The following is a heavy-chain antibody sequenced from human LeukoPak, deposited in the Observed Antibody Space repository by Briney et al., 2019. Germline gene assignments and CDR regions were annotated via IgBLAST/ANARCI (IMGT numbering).Heavy chain of an antibody. J-gene: IGHJ6*02. CDR3: ARDRREGFDCSSTSCPYYYSGMDV. Sequence: GGSLRLSCAASGFTFSSYSMNWVRQAPGKGLEWVSYISSSSSTIYYADSVKGRFTISRDNAKNSLYLQMNSLRDEDTAVYYCARDRREGFDCSSTSCPYYYSGMDVWGQGTTVTVSS. V-gene: IGHV3-48*02. D-gene: IGHD2-2*01. CDR2: ISSSSSTI. CDR1: GFTFSSYS.